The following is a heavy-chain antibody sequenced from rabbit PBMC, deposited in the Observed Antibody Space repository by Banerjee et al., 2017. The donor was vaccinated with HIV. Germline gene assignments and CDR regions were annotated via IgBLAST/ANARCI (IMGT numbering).Heavy chain of an antibody. Sequence: QEQLEESGGDLVKPEGSLTLTCTASGFSFSSSYVMSWVRQAPGKGLEWIGCIYAGSSDSTYYASWAKGRFTISRTSSTTVTLQMTSLTAADTATYFCARDLTGIIGWNFNLWGQGTLVTVS. CDR2: IYAGSSDST. D-gene: IGHD1-1*01. J-gene: IGHJ4*01. CDR3: ARDLTGIIGWNFNL. CDR1: GFSFSSSYV. V-gene: IGHV1S45*01.